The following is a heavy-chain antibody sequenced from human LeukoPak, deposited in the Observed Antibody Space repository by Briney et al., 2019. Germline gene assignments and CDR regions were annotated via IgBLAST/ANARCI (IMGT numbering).Heavy chain of an antibody. J-gene: IGHJ3*02. D-gene: IGHD6-19*01. CDR2: IDPSGGST. CDR1: GYTFTSYY. CDR3: ARQISSGWPYDAFDI. V-gene: IGHV1-46*01. Sequence: ASVKVSCKASGYTFTSYYMHWVRQAPGQGLEWMGIIDPSGGSTSYAQKFQGRVTMTRDMSTSTVYMELSSLRSEDTAVYYCARQISSGWPYDAFDIWGQGTMVTVSS.